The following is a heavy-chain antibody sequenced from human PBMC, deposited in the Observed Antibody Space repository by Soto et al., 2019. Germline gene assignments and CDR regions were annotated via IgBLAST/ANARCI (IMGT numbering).Heavy chain of an antibody. V-gene: IGHV1-8*01. J-gene: IGHJ4*02. CDR3: ARRADTNVWNGFGADKYYFDF. D-gene: IGHD1-1*01. Sequence: QVQLVQSGAEVRKPGASVKVSCEASGYTFTSYDIYWVRQASGQGLEWMGWMNPNTGNSGYAQKFQGRVTMTSDTSISTAHMELSSLRSEDTAVYYCARRADTNVWNGFGADKYYFDFLGQGTLVTGSS. CDR1: GYTFTSYD. CDR2: MNPNTGNS.